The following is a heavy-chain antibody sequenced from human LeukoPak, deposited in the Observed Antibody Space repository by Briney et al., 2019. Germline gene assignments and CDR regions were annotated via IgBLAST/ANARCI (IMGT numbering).Heavy chain of an antibody. D-gene: IGHD3-10*01. V-gene: IGHV4-59*01. CDR2: IYYSGST. CDR3: ARGGYYGSGNDFRFDP. CDR1: EGSISSYY. Sequence: SETLSLSCTVSEGSISSYYWSWIRQPPGKGLEWIGYIYYSGSTNYKPSLKSRVTISVDTSKNQFSLKLSSVTAADTAVYYCARGGYYGSGNDFRFDPWGQGTLVTVSS. J-gene: IGHJ5*02.